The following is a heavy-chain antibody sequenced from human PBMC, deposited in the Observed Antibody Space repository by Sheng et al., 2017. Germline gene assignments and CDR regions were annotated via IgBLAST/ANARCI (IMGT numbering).Heavy chain of an antibody. D-gene: IGHD1-26*01. CDR3: ARDRVGSYYGMDV. CDR2: MSHDGGNK. Sequence: VQLVESGGGVVQPGRSLRLSCADSAFTFRSYAMHWVRQAPGKGLEWVAVMSHDGGNKYYTESVKGRFTISRDNSKNMLYLQMNSLRAEDTAVYYCARDRVGSYYGMDVWGQGTTVTVSS. CDR1: AFTFRSYA. V-gene: IGHV3-30*04. J-gene: IGHJ6*02.